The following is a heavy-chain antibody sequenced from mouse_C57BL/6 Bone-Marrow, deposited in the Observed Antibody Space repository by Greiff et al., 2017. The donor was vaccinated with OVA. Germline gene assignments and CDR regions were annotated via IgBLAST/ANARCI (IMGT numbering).Heavy chain of an antibody. J-gene: IGHJ3*01. V-gene: IGHV7-1*01. CDR2: SRNKANDYTT. D-gene: IGHD2-4*01. CDR1: GFTFSDFY. CDR3: ARAAYYDYDAFAY. Sequence: EVQLVESGGGLVQSGRSLRLSCATSGFTFSDFYMEWVRQAPGKGLEWIAASRNKANDYTTEYSASVKGRFIVSRDTSQSILYLQMNALRAEDTAIYYCARAAYYDYDAFAYWGQGTLVTVSA.